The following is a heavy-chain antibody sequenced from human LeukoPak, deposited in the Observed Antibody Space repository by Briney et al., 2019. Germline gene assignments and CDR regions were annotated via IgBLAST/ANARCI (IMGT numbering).Heavy chain of an antibody. Sequence: GRSLRLSCAASGFTFSSYGMHWVRQAPGKGLEWVAVISYDGSNKYYADSVKGRFTISRDNSKNTLYLQMNSLRAEDTVVYYCAKQGGYYDSSGFWEEYYFDYWGQGTLVTVSS. V-gene: IGHV3-30*18. CDR2: ISYDGSNK. CDR3: AKQGGYYDSSGFWEEYYFDY. D-gene: IGHD3-22*01. J-gene: IGHJ4*02. CDR1: GFTFSSYG.